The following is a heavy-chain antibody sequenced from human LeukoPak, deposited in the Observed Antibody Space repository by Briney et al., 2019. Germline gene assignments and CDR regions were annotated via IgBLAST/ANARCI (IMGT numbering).Heavy chain of an antibody. J-gene: IGHJ4*02. D-gene: IGHD3-10*01. V-gene: IGHV1-8*01. Sequence: ASVKVSCKASGYTFTSYDINWVRQATGQGLEWMGWMNPNSGNTGYAQKFQGRVTMTRNTSISTAYMELSSLRSEDTAVYYCARGSPRRMVRGVYYFDYWGQGTLLTVSS. CDR2: MNPNSGNT. CDR1: GYTFTSYD. CDR3: ARGSPRRMVRGVYYFDY.